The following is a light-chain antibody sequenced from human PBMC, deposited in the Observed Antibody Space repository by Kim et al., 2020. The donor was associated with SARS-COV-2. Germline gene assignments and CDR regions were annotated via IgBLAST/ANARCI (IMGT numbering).Light chain of an antibody. CDR2: DAS. CDR3: QQRSNWPLT. Sequence: SSPGDRATLSCRASQSVSSSLAWYQQKPGQAPRLVISDASNRATGIPARFSGSGSGTDFTLTISSLEPEDFAVYYCQQRSNWPLTFGPGTKVDIK. V-gene: IGKV3-11*01. J-gene: IGKJ3*01. CDR1: QSVSSS.